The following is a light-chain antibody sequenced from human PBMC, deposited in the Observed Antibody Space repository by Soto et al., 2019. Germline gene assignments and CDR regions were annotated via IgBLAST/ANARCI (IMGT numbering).Light chain of an antibody. CDR2: GAS. J-gene: IGKJ4*01. Sequence: DIQMTQSPSSLSASVGDRVTITCRASQSISNYLNWYQRKPGKAPKLLIYGASSLQGGVPSRFSGSGSGTDFTLTISSLQPEDFATYYCQQSYDTPLTFGGGTKVDIK. CDR1: QSISNY. V-gene: IGKV1-39*01. CDR3: QQSYDTPLT.